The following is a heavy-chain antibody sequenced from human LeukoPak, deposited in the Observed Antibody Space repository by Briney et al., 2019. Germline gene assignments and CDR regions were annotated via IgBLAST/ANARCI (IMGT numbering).Heavy chain of an antibody. CDR2: VNSDGSWT. Sequence: GGSLRLSCAASGNYWMHWVRQAPGKGLVWVSHVNSDGSWTSHADSVKGRFTISKDNAKNTVYLQMNNLRTEDTAVYFCVSFYETNWGRGTLVTVSS. CDR1: GNYW. D-gene: IGHD2-2*01. J-gene: IGHJ4*02. V-gene: IGHV3-74*01. CDR3: VSFYETN.